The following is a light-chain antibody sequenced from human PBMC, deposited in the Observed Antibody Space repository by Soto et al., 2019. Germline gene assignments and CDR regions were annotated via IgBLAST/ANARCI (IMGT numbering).Light chain of an antibody. V-gene: IGKV3-20*01. J-gene: IGKJ1*01. CDR3: QQYGTSPWT. Sequence: EIVLTQSPGTLSLSPGERATLSCRASQSVSSNYLGWYQQKPGQAPRLLIYAASSRATGIPDRFSGSGSGTDFTLTISRLEAEDSAVYYCQQYGTSPWTFGQGTKVEIK. CDR1: QSVSSNY. CDR2: AAS.